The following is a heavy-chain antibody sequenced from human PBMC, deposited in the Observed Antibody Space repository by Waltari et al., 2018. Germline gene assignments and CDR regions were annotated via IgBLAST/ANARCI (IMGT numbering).Heavy chain of an antibody. J-gene: IGHJ4*02. CDR3: QRGDY. CDR1: GITLSSFW. V-gene: IGHV3-7*04. CDR2: INQDGSGT. Sequence: EVQLVESGGGLVQPGGSLRLACQASGITLSSFWMSWDRQAPGKGLEWVANINQDGSGTYYVDSVKGRFTISRDNAKNSVFLQMNSLRAEDTAVYYCQRGDYWGQGTLVTVSS.